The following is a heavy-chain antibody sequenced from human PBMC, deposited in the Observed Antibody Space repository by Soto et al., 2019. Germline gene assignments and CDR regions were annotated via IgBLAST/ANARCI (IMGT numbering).Heavy chain of an antibody. CDR2: ISGSGGST. J-gene: IGHJ4*02. CDR1: GFTFSSYA. Sequence: EVQLLESGGGLVQPGGPLRLSCAASGFTFSSYAMSWVRQAPGKGLEWVSAISGSGGSTYYADSVKGRFTIPRDNSKNTLYLHMTSLRAEDTAVYYCVKDHQLLSGFDYWGQGTLVTVSS. CDR3: VKDHQLLSGFDY. D-gene: IGHD2-2*01. V-gene: IGHV3-23*01.